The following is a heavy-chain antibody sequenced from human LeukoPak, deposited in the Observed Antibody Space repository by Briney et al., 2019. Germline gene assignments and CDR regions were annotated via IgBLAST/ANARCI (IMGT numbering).Heavy chain of an antibody. CDR2: IYYSGST. J-gene: IGHJ4*02. CDR1: GDSISSSSYY. CDR3: ARWRAYCASGDDY. D-gene: IGHD3-10*01. Sequence: SETLSLTCTVSGDSISSSSYYWGWIRQPPGKGLEWIASIYYSGSTYYNPSLKSRVTISVDTSKNQFSLKLSSVTAADTAVYYCARWRAYCASGDDYWGQGTLVTVSS. V-gene: IGHV4-39*01.